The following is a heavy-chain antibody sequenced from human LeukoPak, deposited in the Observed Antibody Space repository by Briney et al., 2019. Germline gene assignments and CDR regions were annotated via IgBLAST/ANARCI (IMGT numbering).Heavy chain of an antibody. Sequence: SVKVSCKASGGTFSSNAISWVRQAPGQGLEWMGRIIPIFGIANYAQKFQGRVTITADKSTSTAYMELSSLRSEDTAVYYCARRIAVAGTVWFDPWGQGTLVTVSS. CDR2: IIPIFGIA. CDR1: GGTFSSNA. CDR3: ARRIAVAGTVWFDP. D-gene: IGHD6-19*01. V-gene: IGHV1-69*04. J-gene: IGHJ5*02.